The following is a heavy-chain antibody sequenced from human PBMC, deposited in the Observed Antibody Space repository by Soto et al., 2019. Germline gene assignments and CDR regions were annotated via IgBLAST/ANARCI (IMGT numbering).Heavy chain of an antibody. V-gene: IGHV3-7*01. J-gene: IGHJ4*02. Sequence: GGSLRLSCAAVGFTFSSYWMSWVLQAPGKGLERGANIEQDGSEKYYVDSVKGRLTSYRDNDKNSLYLQMNSLRAEDTAVYYCARVLGRTFYCTNGVCYPYYFAYWGQGTLVTVSS. CDR3: ARVLGRTFYCTNGVCYPYYFAY. CDR2: IEQDGSEK. CDR1: GFTFSSYW. D-gene: IGHD2-8*01.